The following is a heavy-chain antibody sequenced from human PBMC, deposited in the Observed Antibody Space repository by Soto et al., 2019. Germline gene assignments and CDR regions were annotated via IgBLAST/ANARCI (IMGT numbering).Heavy chain of an antibody. CDR1: GGSISSYY. D-gene: IGHD2-15*01. CDR3: ARTTVVAAHYYCYGMDV. CDR2: IYYSGST. J-gene: IGHJ6*02. Sequence: SETLSLTCTVSGGSISSYYWSWIRQPPGKGLEWIGYIYYSGSTNYNPSLKSRVTISVDTSKNQFSLKLSSVTAADTAVYYCARTTVVAAHYYCYGMDVWGQGTTVTVSS. V-gene: IGHV4-59*01.